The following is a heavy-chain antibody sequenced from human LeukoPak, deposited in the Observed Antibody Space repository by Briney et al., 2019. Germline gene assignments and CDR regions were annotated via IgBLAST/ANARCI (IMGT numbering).Heavy chain of an antibody. J-gene: IGHJ5*02. CDR1: GGSIGSSSYY. V-gene: IGHV4-39*01. D-gene: IGHD3-9*01. CDR3: ARHQISGSYDILPPFDP. CDR2: IYYSGST. Sequence: SGTLSLTCTVSGGSIGSSSYYWDWIRQPPGKGLEWIGSIYYSGSTYYNPSLKSRVTISVDTSKNQFSLKLSSVTAADTAVYYCARHQISGSYDILPPFDPWGQGTLVTVSS.